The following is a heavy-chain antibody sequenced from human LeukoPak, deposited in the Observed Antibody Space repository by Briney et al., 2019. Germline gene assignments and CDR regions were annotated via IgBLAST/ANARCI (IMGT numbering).Heavy chain of an antibody. J-gene: IGHJ4*02. V-gene: IGHV3-7*01. CDR3: ARDLSGPSVY. Sequence: PGGSLRLSCAASGFTFSNAWMSWVRQPPGKALEWVANMKPDGGEKYYVDSVKGRFTISRDNAKNSLFLQMNSLRAEDTAIYYCARDLSGPSVYWGQGTLVTVSS. CDR2: MKPDGGEK. CDR1: GFTFSNAW. D-gene: IGHD2-15*01.